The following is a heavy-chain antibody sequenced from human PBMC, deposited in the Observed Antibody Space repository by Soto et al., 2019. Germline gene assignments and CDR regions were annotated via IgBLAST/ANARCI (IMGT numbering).Heavy chain of an antibody. CDR3: ENRGGNWGAFAF. V-gene: IGHV3-23*01. D-gene: IGHD7-27*01. CDR2: IGGTDGDSDGVP. CDR1: GFILNNYA. J-gene: IGHJ3*01. Sequence: VQLLESGGDLVQPGGSLRLSCVASGFILNNYAMSWVRQAPGKGLEWVSTIGGTDGDSDGVPWYKDSGKGRFTTSRESSKNTMVLHMDNLRAEDSTRYYGENRGGNWGAFAFGSQGTTVVVSS.